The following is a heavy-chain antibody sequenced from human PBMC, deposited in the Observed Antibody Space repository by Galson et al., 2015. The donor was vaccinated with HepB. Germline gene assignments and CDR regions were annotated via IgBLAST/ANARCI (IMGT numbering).Heavy chain of an antibody. CDR2: IKQDGSEK. CDR3: ARDRYCSGGSCYSRSDY. D-gene: IGHD2-15*01. J-gene: IGHJ4*02. V-gene: IGHV3-7*01. CDR1: GFTFSSYW. Sequence: SLRLSCAASGFTFSSYWMSWVRQAPGKGLEWVANIKQDGSEKYYVDSVKGRFTISRDNAKNSLYLQMNSLRAEDTAVYYCARDRYCSGGSCYSRSDYWGQGTLVTVSS.